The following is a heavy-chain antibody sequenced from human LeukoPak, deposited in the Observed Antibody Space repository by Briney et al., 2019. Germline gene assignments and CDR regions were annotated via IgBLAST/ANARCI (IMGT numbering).Heavy chain of an antibody. CDR2: ISSGGTPI. D-gene: IGHD5-12*01. J-gene: IGHJ4*02. Sequence: TGGSLRLSCAASGFTFSSYEMNWVRQAPAKGLEWLSYISSGGTPIYYADSVKGRFTISRDNAKNSLYLQMNSLRAEDTAVYYCARGYSGYDYWGQGTLVTVSA. V-gene: IGHV3-48*03. CDR3: ARGYSGYDY. CDR1: GFTFSSYE.